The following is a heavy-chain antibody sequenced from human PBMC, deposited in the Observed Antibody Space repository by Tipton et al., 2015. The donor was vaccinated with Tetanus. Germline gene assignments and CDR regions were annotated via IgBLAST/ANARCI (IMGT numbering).Heavy chain of an antibody. CDR1: GFTLTNYA. Sequence: LRLSCVASGFTLTNYAMSWVRQAPGKGLEWVSVLYADVDVAYYADSVRGRFIISRDKSENTLYLQMNSLRAEDTATYYCAKDSRHTGYDADLWGQGTLVTVSS. D-gene: IGHD5-12*01. J-gene: IGHJ5*02. CDR2: LYADVDVA. V-gene: IGHV3-23*03. CDR3: AKDSRHTGYDADL.